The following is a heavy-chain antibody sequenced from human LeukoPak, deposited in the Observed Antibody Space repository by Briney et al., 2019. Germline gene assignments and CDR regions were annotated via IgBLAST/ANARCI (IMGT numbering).Heavy chain of an antibody. Sequence: PGGSLRLSCAASGFPFPTYVMNWVRQAPGKGLEWVSGISADGDTTEYADSVRGRFTISRDNSKNTLYLQMDSLRADDTALYYCAREPLTSVLRSFDSFFPSSPVGDYWGQGTLVTVSS. D-gene: IGHD3-9*01. V-gene: IGHV3-23*01. CDR3: AREPLTSVLRSFDSFFPSSPVGDY. CDR2: ISADGDTT. CDR1: GFPFPTYV. J-gene: IGHJ4*02.